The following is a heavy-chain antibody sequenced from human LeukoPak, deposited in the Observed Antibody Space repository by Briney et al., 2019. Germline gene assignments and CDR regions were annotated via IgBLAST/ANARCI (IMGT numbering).Heavy chain of an antibody. J-gene: IGHJ6*03. CDR2: IYSGGST. CDR3: VKDLHKTASFGVVITRNYYYYMDV. Sequence: GGSLRLSCAASGFTVSSNFLSWVRQAPGKGLEWVSLIYSGGSTDYTDSVKGRFTISRDNSKNTLYLQMNSLRAEDTAVYYCVKDLHKTASFGVVITRNYYYYMDVWGKGTTVTVSS. V-gene: IGHV3-53*01. D-gene: IGHD3-3*01. CDR1: GFTVSSNF.